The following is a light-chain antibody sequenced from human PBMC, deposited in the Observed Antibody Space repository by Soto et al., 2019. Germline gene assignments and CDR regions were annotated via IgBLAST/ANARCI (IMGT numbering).Light chain of an antibody. Sequence: VKTQSAATLCLSLFERTTVSWVASQSVISNLAWYQEKPGQAPRLLIYGASTRATGIPARFSGSGSGAEFTLTISSLQSEDFAVYYCQQYNNWPLTFGGGTKVDIK. V-gene: IGKV3-15*01. CDR1: QSVISN. CDR2: GAS. CDR3: QQYNNWPLT. J-gene: IGKJ4*01.